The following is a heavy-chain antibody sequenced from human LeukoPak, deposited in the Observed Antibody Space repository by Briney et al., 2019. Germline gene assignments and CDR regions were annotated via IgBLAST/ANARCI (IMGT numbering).Heavy chain of an antibody. J-gene: IGHJ4*02. CDR3: ARDGSTSGYFDY. CDR2: IYYSGST. D-gene: IGHD6-6*01. V-gene: IGHV4-59*01. Sequence: SETLSLTCTVSGGSISSYYWSWIRQPPGKGLEWIGYIYYSGSTNYNPSLKSRVTTSVETSKNQFPLKLSSVTAADTAVYYCARDGSTSGYFDYWGQGTLVTVSS. CDR1: GGSISSYY.